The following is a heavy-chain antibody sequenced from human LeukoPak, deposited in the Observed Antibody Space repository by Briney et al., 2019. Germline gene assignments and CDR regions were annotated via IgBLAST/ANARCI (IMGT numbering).Heavy chain of an antibody. CDR1: GFTVSSNY. D-gene: IGHD4-17*01. CDR3: ARDKLNGDYAEDWFDP. J-gene: IGHJ5*02. CDR2: IYSGGNT. V-gene: IGHV3-66*01. Sequence: PGGSLRLSCAASGFTVSSNYMNWVRQAPGKGLEWVSMIYSGGNTFYTDSVKGRFIISRDNSKNTLDLQMNSLRAEDTAVYYCARDKLNGDYAEDWFDPWGQGTLVTVSS.